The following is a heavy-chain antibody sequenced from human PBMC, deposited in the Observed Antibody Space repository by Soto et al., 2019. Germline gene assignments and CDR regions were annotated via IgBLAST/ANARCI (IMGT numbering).Heavy chain of an antibody. V-gene: IGHV3-23*01. CDR3: AATPPIFGVVIGYYFDY. CDR1: GLTFSSYA. D-gene: IGHD3-3*01. CDR2: ISGSGGIT. Sequence: EVQLLESGGGLVQPGGSRRLSCAASGLTFSSYAMRWFRPAPGKGLEWVSAISGSGGITYYADSVKGRFTISRDDSKNTLYLQMNSLRDEDTAVYYCAATPPIFGVVIGYYFDYWGQGTLVTVSS. J-gene: IGHJ4*02.